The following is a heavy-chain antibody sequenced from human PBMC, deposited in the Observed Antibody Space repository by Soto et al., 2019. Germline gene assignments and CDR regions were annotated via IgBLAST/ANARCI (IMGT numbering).Heavy chain of an antibody. D-gene: IGHD2-2*03. CDR3: ARDLGIGSGAFDI. J-gene: IGHJ3*02. CDR1: GDSISDYY. CDR2: IYLSGTT. Sequence: QMQLQESGPGLVKPSETLSLTCKVSGDSISDYYWGWIRQSPGHALEWIGYIYLSGTTDNNPALQSRATISIDPSNNQFSLTLKSVTAADTAVYYCARDLGIGSGAFDIWGPGTVVTVSS. V-gene: IGHV4-59*01.